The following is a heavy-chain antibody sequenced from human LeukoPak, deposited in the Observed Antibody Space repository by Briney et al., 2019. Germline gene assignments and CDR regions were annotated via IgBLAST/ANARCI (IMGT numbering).Heavy chain of an antibody. V-gene: IGHV3-9*03. D-gene: IGHD1-26*01. CDR1: GFTFDDYA. Sequence: PGRSLRLSCAASGFTFDDYAMLWVRQAPGKGLEWVSGISWNSGSIGYADSAKGRFTISRDNAKNSLYLQMNSLRAEDMALYYCAKDIRGELLDNAFDIWGQGTMVTVSS. CDR2: ISWNSGSI. J-gene: IGHJ3*02. CDR3: AKDIRGELLDNAFDI.